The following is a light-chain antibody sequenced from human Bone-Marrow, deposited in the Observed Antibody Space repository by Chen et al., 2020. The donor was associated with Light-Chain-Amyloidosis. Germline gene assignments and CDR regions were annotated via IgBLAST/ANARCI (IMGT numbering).Light chain of an antibody. V-gene: IGLV2-23*01. CDR1: SSDIGNYNV. CDR2: ECS. J-gene: IGLJ3*02. CDR3: GSYAGGRADGV. Sequence: QSALTQPASVSGSPGQSITIPCTGTSSDIGNYNVVSWYQHPPGKAPELMIYECSKRPSRVSNLFAGSKSGNTASLTIAGLQVVDEADYYCGSYAGGRADGVFGGGTKLTVL.